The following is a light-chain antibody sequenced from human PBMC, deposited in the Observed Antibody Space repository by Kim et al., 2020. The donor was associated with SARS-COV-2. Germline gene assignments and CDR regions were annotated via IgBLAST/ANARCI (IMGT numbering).Light chain of an antibody. CDR2: SDT. V-gene: IGLV1-44*01. CDR3: AVWDDSLNGWV. J-gene: IGLJ3*02. CDR1: SSNIGINT. Sequence: ELTQPPSASGTPGQRVAISCSGRSSNIGINTVTWYQQRPGTAPKLLSYSDTERASGVPDRFSGSKSGTSASLAISGLQSEDEADYYCAVWDDSLNGWVFGGGTQLTVL.